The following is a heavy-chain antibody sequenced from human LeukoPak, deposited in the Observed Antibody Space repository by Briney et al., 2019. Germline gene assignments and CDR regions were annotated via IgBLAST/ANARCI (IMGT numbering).Heavy chain of an antibody. J-gene: IGHJ3*02. CDR3: ARLAPAQLWLLAFDI. CDR1: GGSISSYY. Sequence: SETLSLTCTVSGGSISSYYWSWIRQPPGKGLEWIGYIYYSGSTNYNPSLKSRVTISVDTSKNQFSLKLSSVTAADTAVYYCARLAPAQLWLLAFDIWGQGTMVTVSS. V-gene: IGHV4-59*08. D-gene: IGHD5-18*01. CDR2: IYYSGST.